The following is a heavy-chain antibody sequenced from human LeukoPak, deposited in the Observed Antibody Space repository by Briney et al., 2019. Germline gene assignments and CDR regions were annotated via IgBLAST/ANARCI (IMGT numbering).Heavy chain of an antibody. V-gene: IGHV3-72*01. CDR3: ARSRSWNANFDY. CDR1: GFTLSDYY. J-gene: IGHJ4*02. CDR2: TRNKADSYTT. D-gene: IGHD1-1*01. Sequence: PGGSLRLSCAASGFTLSDYYMDWVRQAPGKGLEWGGRTRNKADSYTTDYAASVKGRFGISRDGSKTSLYLQMNSLKTEDTAVYYCARSRSWNANFDYWGQGTLVTVSS.